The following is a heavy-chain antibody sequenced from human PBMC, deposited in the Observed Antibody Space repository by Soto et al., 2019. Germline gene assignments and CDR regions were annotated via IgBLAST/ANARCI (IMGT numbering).Heavy chain of an antibody. CDR3: TRGPRPISTGTGAY. Sequence: GGSLRLSCAASGFIFKMYWMHWVRQSPGKGLVWISRIYNDGTYSDYADSVRGRFTISRDNVNDTLYLQMNNLRAEDSGLYYRTRGPRPISTGTGAYWGQGTQVTVSS. CDR1: GFIFKMYW. CDR2: IYNDGTYS. V-gene: IGHV3-74*01. J-gene: IGHJ4*02. D-gene: IGHD3-10*01.